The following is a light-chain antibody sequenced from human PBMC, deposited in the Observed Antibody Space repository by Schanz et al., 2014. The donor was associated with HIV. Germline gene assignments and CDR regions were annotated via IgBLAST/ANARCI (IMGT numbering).Light chain of an antibody. CDR3: QQRSNWPRYT. J-gene: IGKJ2*01. CDR1: QSVSATY. V-gene: IGKV3D-20*02. Sequence: EIVLTQSPGTLSLSPGERATLSCRASQSVSATYLAWYQQKPGQPPRLLIYGASTRAAGVPDRFSGSVSGTDFTLTISSLEPEDIAVYYCQQRSNWPRYTFGQGTRLEIK. CDR2: GAS.